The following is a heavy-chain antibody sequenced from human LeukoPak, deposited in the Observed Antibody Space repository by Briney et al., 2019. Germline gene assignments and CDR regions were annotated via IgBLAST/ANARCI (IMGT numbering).Heavy chain of an antibody. CDR2: ISGSGGST. CDR3: ATSPGDYCSGGSCKPYYYYYMDV. V-gene: IGHV3-23*01. CDR1: GFTFSSYA. D-gene: IGHD2-15*01. Sequence: GGSLRLSCAASGFTFSSYAMSWVRQAPGKGLEWVSAISGSGGSTYYADSVKGRFTISRDNSKNTLYLQMNSLRAEDTAVYYCATSPGDYCSGGSCKPYYYYYMDVWGKGTTVTISS. J-gene: IGHJ6*03.